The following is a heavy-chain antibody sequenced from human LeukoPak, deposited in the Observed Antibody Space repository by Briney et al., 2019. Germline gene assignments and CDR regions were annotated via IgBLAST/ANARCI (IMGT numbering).Heavy chain of an antibody. D-gene: IGHD6-19*01. CDR3: AREGKLTGYFGGLGFNY. J-gene: IGHJ4*02. CDR1: GYSISSGYY. V-gene: IGHV4-38-2*02. Sequence: SETLSLTCAVSGYSISSGYYWGWIRQSPGKGLEWIGSIWHSGNTYYNPSLKSRVTMSVDTSKNQFSLNLTSVTAADTAVYYCAREGKLTGYFGGLGFNYWGQGILVTVSS. CDR2: IWHSGNT.